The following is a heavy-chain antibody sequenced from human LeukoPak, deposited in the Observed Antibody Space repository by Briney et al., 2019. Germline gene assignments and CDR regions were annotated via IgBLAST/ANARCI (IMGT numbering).Heavy chain of an antibody. CDR2: IDWDDDK. CDR3: ARSGPDALYCSGGSCYSIAFDI. J-gene: IGHJ3*02. CDR1: GFSLSTRGMR. Sequence: SGPALVKPTQTLTLTCTFSGFSLSTRGMRVSWIRQPPGKALEWLARIDWDDDKFYSTSLKTRLTISKDTSKNQVVLTMTNMDPVDTATYYCARSGPDALYCSGGSCYSIAFDIWGQGTMVTVSS. V-gene: IGHV2-70*04. D-gene: IGHD2-15*01.